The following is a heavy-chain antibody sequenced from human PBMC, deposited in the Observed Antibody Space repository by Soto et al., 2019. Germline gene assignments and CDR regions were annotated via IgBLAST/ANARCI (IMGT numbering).Heavy chain of an antibody. D-gene: IGHD2-8*01. CDR1: GYSFTDYH. J-gene: IGHJ6*02. CDR2: INPKSGGT. Sequence: ASVKVSCKASGYSFTDYHIHWVRQAPGQGLEWLGRINPKSGGTSTAQKFQGWVTMTADTSISTASMELTRLTSDDTAIYYCARGDSTDCSNGVCSFFYNHDMDVWGQGTTVTVSS. CDR3: ARGDSTDCSNGVCSFFYNHDMDV. V-gene: IGHV1-2*04.